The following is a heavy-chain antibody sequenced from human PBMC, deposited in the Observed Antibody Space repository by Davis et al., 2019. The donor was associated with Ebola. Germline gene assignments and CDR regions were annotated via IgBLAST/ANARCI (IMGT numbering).Heavy chain of an antibody. V-gene: IGHV4-4*02. CDR2: IYHSGST. Sequence: PSETLSLTCAVSGGSISSSNWWSWVRQPPGKGLEWIGEIYHSGSTNYNPSLKSRVTISVDTSKNQFSLKLSSVTAADTAVYYCASYGDYSRNMDVWGQGTTVTVSS. CDR1: GGSISSSNW. CDR3: ASYGDYSRNMDV. D-gene: IGHD4-17*01. J-gene: IGHJ6*02.